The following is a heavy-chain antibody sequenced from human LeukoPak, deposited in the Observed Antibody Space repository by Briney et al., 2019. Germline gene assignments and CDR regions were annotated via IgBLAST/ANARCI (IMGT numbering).Heavy chain of an antibody. CDR1: GGSFSGYY. D-gene: IGHD3-10*01. V-gene: IGHV4-34*01. CDR3: ARGFGSGSYYSY. CDR2: INHSGST. J-gene: IGHJ4*02. Sequence: SGTLSLTCAVYGGSFSGYYWSWIRQPPGKGLEWIGEINHSGSTNYNPSLKSRVTISVDTSKNQFSLKLSSVTAADTAVYYCARGFGSGSYYSYWGQGTLVTVSS.